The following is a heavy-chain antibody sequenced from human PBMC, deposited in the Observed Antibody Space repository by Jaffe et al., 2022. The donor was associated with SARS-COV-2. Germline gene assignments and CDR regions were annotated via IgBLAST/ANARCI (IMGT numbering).Heavy chain of an antibody. Sequence: QVRLQESGPGLVKPSQTLSLTCTVSGGSISSGSYYWSWIRQPAGKGLEWIGRVSSSGITNYSPSLRSRVTISLDTSKNHFSLQLNSVTAADTAVYYCARETLVGAPFDLWGQGTLVTVSS. CDR2: VSSSGIT. CDR1: GGSISSGSYY. J-gene: IGHJ4*02. V-gene: IGHV4-61*02. D-gene: IGHD1-26*01. CDR3: ARETLVGAPFDL.